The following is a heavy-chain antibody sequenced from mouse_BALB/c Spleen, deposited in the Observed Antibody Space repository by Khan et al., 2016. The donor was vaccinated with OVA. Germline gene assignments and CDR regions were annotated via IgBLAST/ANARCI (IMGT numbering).Heavy chain of an antibody. Sequence: QVQLQQSGAELVRPGSSVKISFKSSGYAFSDFWMNGVKQRPGQGVEWIGQIYPGAGEIYYNGRFEGNATLTAAKSSSPASLQLSSLTSEDSAVYFCARSGYGGFAYWGQGTLVPVS. CDR2: IYPGAGEI. CDR1: GYAFSDFW. CDR3: ARSGYGGFAY. D-gene: IGHD1-1*02. J-gene: IGHJ3*01. V-gene: IGHV1-80*01.